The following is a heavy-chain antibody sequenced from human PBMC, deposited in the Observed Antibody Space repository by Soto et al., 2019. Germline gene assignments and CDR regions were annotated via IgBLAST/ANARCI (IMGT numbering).Heavy chain of an antibody. CDR2: ISWNSGSI. CDR3: AKDSNSRRRQGGEFDN. J-gene: IGHJ5*02. D-gene: IGHD3-16*01. V-gene: IGHV3-9*01. Sequence: EAQLVESGGGLVLPGRSLRISCAASGLTFEDYAMHCVRQAPGKGLEWVAGISWNSGSIAYADSVKGRFTISRDNAKNSLYLKMNSPRIEDTAVYDGAKDSNSRRRQGGEFDNWGQGTLVPVSS. CDR1: GLTFEDYA.